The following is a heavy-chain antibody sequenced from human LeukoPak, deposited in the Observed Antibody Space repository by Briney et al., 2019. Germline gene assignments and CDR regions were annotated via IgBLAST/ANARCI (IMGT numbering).Heavy chain of an antibody. V-gene: IGHV4-59*01. CDR2: IYYSGST. Sequence: SETLSLTCAVSGGPISSYYWSWIRQPPGKGLEWIGYIYYSGSTNYNPSLKSRVTISVDTSKNQFTLKLSSVTAADTAVYYCARYSGSLGGFDPWGQGTLVTVSS. D-gene: IGHD1-26*01. CDR1: GGPISSYY. J-gene: IGHJ5*02. CDR3: ARYSGSLGGFDP.